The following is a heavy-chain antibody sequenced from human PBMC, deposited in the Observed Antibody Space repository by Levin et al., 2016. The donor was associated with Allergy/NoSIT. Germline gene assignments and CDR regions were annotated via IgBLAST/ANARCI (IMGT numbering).Heavy chain of an antibody. CDR3: AREMDTVDTAMAHYGMDV. Sequence: WIRQPPGKGLEWVAVISYDGSNKYYADSVKGRFTISRDNSKNTLYPQMNSLRAEDTAVYYCAREMDTVDTAMAHYGMDVWGQGTTVTVSS. V-gene: IGHV3-30-3*01. D-gene: IGHD5-18*01. J-gene: IGHJ6*02. CDR2: ISYDGSNK.